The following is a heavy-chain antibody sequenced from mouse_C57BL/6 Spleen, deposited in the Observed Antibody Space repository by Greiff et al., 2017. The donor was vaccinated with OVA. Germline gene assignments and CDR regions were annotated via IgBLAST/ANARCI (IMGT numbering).Heavy chain of an antibody. D-gene: IGHD3-3*01. J-gene: IGHJ3*01. CDR2: IDPENGDT. V-gene: IGHV14-4*01. CDR3: TPWGTRGFAY. Sequence: EVQVVESGAELVRPGASVKLSCTASGFNIKDDYMHWVKQRPEQGLEWIGWIDPENGDTEYASKFQGKATITADTSSNTAYLQLSSLTSEDTAVYYCTPWGTRGFAYWGQGTLVTVSA. CDR1: GFNIKDDY.